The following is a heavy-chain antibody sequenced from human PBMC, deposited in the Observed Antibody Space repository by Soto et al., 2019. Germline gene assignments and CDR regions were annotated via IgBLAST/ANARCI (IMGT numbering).Heavy chain of an antibody. D-gene: IGHD3-10*01. CDR2: IVVGTGDT. J-gene: IGHJ5*02. Sequence: QRQLVQSGPEVKKPGTSVKVSCKASGFTFTSSSVQWVRQARGQGLEWIGWIVVGTGDTKYAQKFQERVTFDRDISTTTPYMEVSSLTSDDTAVYYCAADRGYLWGQGTLVTVSS. V-gene: IGHV1-58*01. CDR3: AADRGYL. CDR1: GFTFTSSS.